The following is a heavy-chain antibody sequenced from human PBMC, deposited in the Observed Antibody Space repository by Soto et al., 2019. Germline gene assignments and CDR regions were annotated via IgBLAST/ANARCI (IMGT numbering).Heavy chain of an antibody. CDR1: GSSISPFY. CDR2: IYYTGST. D-gene: IGHD4-17*01. V-gene: IGHV4-59*01. CDR3: TRVGGSCGDYPNCDC. Sequence: SETLSLTCTVSGSSISPFYWSWSRQPPGKGLEWIGDIYYTGSTKYNPSLKSRGSLSRGTYRNQLSLKYSSVTAAGTAVYYCTRVGGSCGDYPNCDCWGPGNLVTVSS. J-gene: IGHJ4*02.